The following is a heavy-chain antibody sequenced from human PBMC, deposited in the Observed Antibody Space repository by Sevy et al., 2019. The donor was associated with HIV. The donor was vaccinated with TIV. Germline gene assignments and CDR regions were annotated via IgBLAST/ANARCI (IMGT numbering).Heavy chain of an antibody. J-gene: IGHJ3*02. CDR2: ISSSSSHI. CDR3: ARDYYGDYAGEYASDI. V-gene: IGHV3-21*01. Sequence: GGSLRLSCAASGFTFSSYSMNWVRQAPGKGLEWVSSISSSSSHIYYADSVKGRFTISRDNAKNSLYLQMNSLRAEDTAVYYCARDYYGDYAGEYASDIWGQGTMVTVSS. D-gene: IGHD4-17*01. CDR1: GFTFSSYS.